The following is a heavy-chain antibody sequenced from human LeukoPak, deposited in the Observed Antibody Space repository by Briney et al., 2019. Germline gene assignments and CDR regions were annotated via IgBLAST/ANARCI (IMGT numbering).Heavy chain of an antibody. J-gene: IGHJ6*03. CDR3: ARWQLPHNYMDV. V-gene: IGHV1-2*02. CDR1: GYTFTGYY. D-gene: IGHD2-15*01. Sequence: ASVKVSCKASGYTFTGYYMHWVRQAPGQGLEWRGWINPNSGVTNYAQKFQGRVTMTRDTSIRTAYMELSRLRSDDTAVYSCARWQLPHNYMDVWGKGTTVTISS. CDR2: INPNSGVT.